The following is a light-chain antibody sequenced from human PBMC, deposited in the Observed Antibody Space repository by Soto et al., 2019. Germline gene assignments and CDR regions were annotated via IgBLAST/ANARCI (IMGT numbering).Light chain of an antibody. Sequence: IVLTQSPASLSLSPGERATLSCRASQSVDSFLAWYQQKPGRTPSLLIYDTSNRATGIPARVSGSGAGTAFTLTISRLEPEDFAVYYCQVRTDWPPFKYTFGQGTKLEVK. CDR1: QSVDSF. V-gene: IGKV3-11*01. CDR3: QVRTDWPPFKYT. CDR2: DTS. J-gene: IGKJ2*01.